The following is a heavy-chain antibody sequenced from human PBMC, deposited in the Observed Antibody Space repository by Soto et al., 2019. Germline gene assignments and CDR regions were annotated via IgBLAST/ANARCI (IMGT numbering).Heavy chain of an antibody. D-gene: IGHD6-6*01. CDR3: ARAYSSSSGQSWFDA. Sequence: ASVKVSCKASGYTFTSYDINWVRPATGQGLAWMGWMNPNSGNTDYAQKFQGRVTMNRNTSISTAYIELSNLRSEDTAVYCCARAYSSSSGQSWFDAWGQGTMVTVSS. J-gene: IGHJ5*02. CDR2: MNPNSGNT. V-gene: IGHV1-8*01. CDR1: GYTFTSYD.